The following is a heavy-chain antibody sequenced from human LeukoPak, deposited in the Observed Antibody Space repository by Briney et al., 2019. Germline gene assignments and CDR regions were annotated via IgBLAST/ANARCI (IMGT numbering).Heavy chain of an antibody. D-gene: IGHD1-26*01. Sequence: GGSLRLSCAASGFTFSSYSMNWVRQAPGKGLEWVSSISSSSSYIYYADSVKGRFTISRDNAKNSLYLQVNSLRAEDTAVYYCARSPRVGVTTEDYWGQGTLVTVSS. J-gene: IGHJ4*02. CDR1: GFTFSSYS. V-gene: IGHV3-21*01. CDR2: ISSSSSYI. CDR3: ARSPRVGVTTEDY.